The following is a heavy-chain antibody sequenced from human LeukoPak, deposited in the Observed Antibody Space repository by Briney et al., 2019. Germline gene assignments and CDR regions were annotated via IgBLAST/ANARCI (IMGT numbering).Heavy chain of an antibody. V-gene: IGHV1-18*01. D-gene: IGHD5-18*01. Sequence: ASVKVSCKTSGYTFTSYGVSWVRQAPGQRLEWMGWISTYNYNTNYAQKFRGRVTLTKDTSTSTVYMELRSLRFDDTAIYYCARQVDTSMALPDYWDQGTLVTVSS. CDR1: GYTFTSYG. CDR3: ARQVDTSMALPDY. J-gene: IGHJ4*02. CDR2: ISTYNYNT.